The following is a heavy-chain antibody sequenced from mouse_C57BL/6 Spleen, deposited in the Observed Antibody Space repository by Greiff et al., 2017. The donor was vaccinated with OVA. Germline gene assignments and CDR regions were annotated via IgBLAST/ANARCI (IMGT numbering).Heavy chain of an antibody. D-gene: IGHD2-3*01. J-gene: IGHJ4*01. CDR3: AKNRDMGGYDPSYAMDY. V-gene: IGHV2-5*01. Sequence: QVQLQQSGPGLVQPSQSLSITCTVSGFSLTSYGVHWVRQSPGKGLEWLGVIWRGGSTDYNAAFMSRLSITKDNSKSQVFFKMNSLQADDTAIYYCAKNRDMGGYDPSYAMDYWGQGTSVTVSS. CDR1: GFSLTSYG. CDR2: IWRGGST.